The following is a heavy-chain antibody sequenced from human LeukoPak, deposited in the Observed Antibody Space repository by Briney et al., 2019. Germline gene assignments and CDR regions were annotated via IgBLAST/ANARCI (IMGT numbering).Heavy chain of an antibody. J-gene: IGHJ6*03. CDR1: GGSISSSSYY. D-gene: IGHD3-16*02. CDR2: IYHSGST. CDR3: ARRTSEDDYVWGSYPDYYYYYMVV. V-gene: IGHV4-39*07. Sequence: ASETLSLTCTVSGGSISSSSYYWGWIRQPPGKGLEWIGSIYHSGSTYYNPSLKSRVTISVDTSKNQFSLKLSSVTAADTAVYYCARRTSEDDYVWGSYPDYYYYYMVVWGKGTTVTVSS.